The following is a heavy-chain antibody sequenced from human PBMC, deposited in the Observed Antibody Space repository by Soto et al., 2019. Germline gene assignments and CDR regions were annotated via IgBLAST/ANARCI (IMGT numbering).Heavy chain of an antibody. Sequence: SETLSLTCTVSGGSISSYYWSWIRQPPGKGLEWIGYIYYSGITNYTPPLKSRFTISVDTSKNQFSLKLSSVTAADTAVYYCARYKSNYYYGMDVWGQGTTVTVS. CDR1: GGSISSYY. CDR2: IYYSGIT. J-gene: IGHJ6*02. D-gene: IGHD1-20*01. V-gene: IGHV4-59*01. CDR3: ARYKSNYYYGMDV.